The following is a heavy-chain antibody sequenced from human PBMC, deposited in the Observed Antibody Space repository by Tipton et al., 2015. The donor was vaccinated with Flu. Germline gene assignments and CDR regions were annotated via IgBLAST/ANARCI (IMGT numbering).Heavy chain of an antibody. CDR2: IYTSGST. V-gene: IGHV4-4*07. Sequence: TLSLTCTVSGDSISSYYWSWIRKPAGKGLEWIGRIYTSGSTNYNASLKSRVTMSVDTSKNQFSLKLSSVTVADTAVYYCARDYLLGDLSFFDNWGQRTLVTVTS. J-gene: IGHJ4*02. CDR3: ARDYLLGDLSFFDN. CDR1: GDSISSYY. D-gene: IGHD3-16*02.